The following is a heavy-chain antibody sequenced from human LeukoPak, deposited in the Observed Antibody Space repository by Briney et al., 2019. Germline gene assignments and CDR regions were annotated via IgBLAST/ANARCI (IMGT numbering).Heavy chain of an antibody. J-gene: IGHJ4*02. D-gene: IGHD2-21*02. V-gene: IGHV3-48*03. Sequence: PGGSLRLSCAASGFTFSSYEMKWVRQAPGKGLEWVSYISSSGSTIYYADSVKGRFTISRDNAKNSLYLQMNSLRAEDTAVYYCARTVVTVPDFDYWGQGTLVTVSS. CDR2: ISSSGSTI. CDR3: ARTVVTVPDFDY. CDR1: GFTFSSYE.